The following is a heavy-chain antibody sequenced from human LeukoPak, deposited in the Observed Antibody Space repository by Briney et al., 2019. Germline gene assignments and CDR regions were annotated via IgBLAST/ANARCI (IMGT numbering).Heavy chain of an antibody. CDR3: ARDITIFGVVTSYYGMDV. J-gene: IGHJ6*02. CDR1: GFTFSSYW. Sequence: PGGSLRLSCAASGFTFSSYWMSWVRQAPGKGLEWVANIKQDGSEKYYVDSVKGRFTISRDNAKNSLYLQMNSLRAEDTAVYYCARDITIFGVVTSYYGMDVWGQGTTVTVSS. D-gene: IGHD3-3*01. CDR2: IKQDGSEK. V-gene: IGHV3-7*01.